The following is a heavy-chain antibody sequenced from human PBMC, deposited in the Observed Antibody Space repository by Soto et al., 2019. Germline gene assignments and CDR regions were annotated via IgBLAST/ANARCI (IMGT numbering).Heavy chain of an antibody. CDR3: AKLPWEVAPS. J-gene: IGHJ5*02. Sequence: PGGSLRLSCSDSGFTFGNFWIHWVRQAPGKGLEWVSHIGPDGTAIVYADSVKGRFIISRDNARNTVYLQMNSLEAEDTAVYYCAKLPWEVAPSWGQGTLVTISS. CDR2: IGPDGTAI. CDR1: GFTFGNFW. D-gene: IGHD1-26*01. V-gene: IGHV3-74*03.